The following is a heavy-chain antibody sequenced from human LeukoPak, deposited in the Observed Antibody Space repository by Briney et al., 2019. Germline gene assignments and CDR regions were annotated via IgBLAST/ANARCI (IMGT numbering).Heavy chain of an antibody. V-gene: IGHV3-30*02. CDR2: IRYDGSNK. CDR3: ARRAGDYSHPYDY. Sequence: GSLRLSCAASGFTFSSYGMHWVRQAPGKGLEWVAFIRYDGSNKYYADSVKGRFTISRDNSKNTVHLQMNSLRAEDTAMYYCARRAGDYSHPYDYWGQGTLVTVSS. CDR1: GFTFSSYG. J-gene: IGHJ4*02. D-gene: IGHD3-22*01.